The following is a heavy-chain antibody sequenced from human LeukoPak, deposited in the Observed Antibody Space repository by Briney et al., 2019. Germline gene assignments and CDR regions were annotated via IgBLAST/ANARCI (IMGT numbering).Heavy chain of an antibody. CDR1: GFTFSSYG. D-gene: IGHD5-18*01. V-gene: IGHV3-30*18. J-gene: IGHJ4*02. CDR3: AKDRYSYALEYSDS. Sequence: GGSLRLSCAASGFTFSSYGMHWVRQAPGKGLDWVAVISNDGSKKYYADSVKGRFTISRDNSKNTLSLQVSSLRTEDTAVYYCAKDRYSYALEYSDSWGQGTLVTVSS. CDR2: ISNDGSKK.